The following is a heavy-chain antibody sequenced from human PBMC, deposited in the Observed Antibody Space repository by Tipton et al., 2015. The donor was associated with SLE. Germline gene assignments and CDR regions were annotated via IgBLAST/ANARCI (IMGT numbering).Heavy chain of an antibody. V-gene: IGHV3-23*01. J-gene: IGHJ3*02. CDR1: GFTFSSYA. CDR2: ISGSGTST. D-gene: IGHD6-19*01. Sequence: GSLRLSCAASGFTFSSYAMNWVRQAPGKGLEWVSGISGSGTSTYYADSVKGRFTISRDSSKNTLYLQMNSLRAEDTALYYCAKEMSGWYQDALDMWGQGTMVTVSS. CDR3: AKEMSGWYQDALDM.